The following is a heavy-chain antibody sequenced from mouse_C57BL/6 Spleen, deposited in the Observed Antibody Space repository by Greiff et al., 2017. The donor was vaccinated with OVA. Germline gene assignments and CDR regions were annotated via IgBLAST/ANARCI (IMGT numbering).Heavy chain of an antibody. CDR3: AILGGGYDGYAMDY. Sequence: VQLQQPGAELVKPGASVKMSCKASGYTFTSYWITWVKQRPGQGLEWIGDIYPGSGSTNYNEKFKSKATLTVDTSSSTAYMQLSSLASEDSAVYYCAILGGGYDGYAMDYWGQGTSVTVSS. V-gene: IGHV1-55*01. J-gene: IGHJ4*01. CDR1: GYTFTSYW. D-gene: IGHD2-2*01. CDR2: IYPGSGST.